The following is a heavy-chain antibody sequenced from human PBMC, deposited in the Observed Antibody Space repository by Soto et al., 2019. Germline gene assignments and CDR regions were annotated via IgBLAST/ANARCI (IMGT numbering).Heavy chain of an antibody. CDR1: GFTFSSYA. CDR3: AKDPTYSRGWYRIKGY. J-gene: IGHJ4*02. Sequence: GGSLRLSCAASGFTFSSYAMSWVRQAPGKGLEWVSAISGSGGSTYYADSVKGRFTISRDNSKNTLYLQMNSLRAEDTAVYYCAKDPTYSRGWYRIKGYWGQGTLVTVSS. D-gene: IGHD6-19*01. CDR2: ISGSGGST. V-gene: IGHV3-23*01.